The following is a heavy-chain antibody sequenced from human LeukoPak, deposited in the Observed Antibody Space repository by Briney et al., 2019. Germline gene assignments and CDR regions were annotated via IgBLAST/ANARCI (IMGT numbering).Heavy chain of an antibody. D-gene: IGHD6-6*01. CDR3: AKAQRGEYSSPGDMDV. Sequence: GGSLRLSCAASGFTFSSYGMHWVRQAPGKGLEWVAFIRYDGSNKYYADSVKGRFTISRDNSKNTLYLQMNSLRAEDTAVYYCAKAQRGEYSSPGDMDVWGKGTTVTVSS. J-gene: IGHJ6*03. V-gene: IGHV3-30*02. CDR2: IRYDGSNK. CDR1: GFTFSSYG.